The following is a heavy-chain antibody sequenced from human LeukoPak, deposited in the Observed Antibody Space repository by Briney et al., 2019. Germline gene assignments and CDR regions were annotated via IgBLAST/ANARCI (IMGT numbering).Heavy chain of an antibody. CDR2: IYYSGNT. D-gene: IGHD5-12*01. J-gene: IGHJ4*02. V-gene: IGHV4-39*07. CDR3: ARVITSGYYFFDY. Sequence: PSETLSLTCTVSGCSISSSTYYWGWIRQPPGKGLEWIGSIYYSGNTYYKPSIKSRITISVDTSKNQYSLKLTSVTAADTAVYYCARVITSGYYFFDYWGQGTLVTVSS. CDR1: GCSISSSTYY.